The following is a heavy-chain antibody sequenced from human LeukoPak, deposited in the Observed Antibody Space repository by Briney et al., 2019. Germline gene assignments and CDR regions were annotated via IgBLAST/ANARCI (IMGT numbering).Heavy chain of an antibody. CDR3: ARVRGFGAARNWFDP. CDR2: INHSGST. J-gene: IGHJ5*02. V-gene: IGHV4-34*01. CDR1: GGSFSGYY. Sequence: PSETLSLTSAVYGGSFSGYYWSWIRQPPGKGLEWIGEINHSGSTNYNPSLKSRVTISVDTSKNQFSLKLSSVTAADTAVYYCARVRGFGAARNWFDPWGQGTLVTVSS. D-gene: IGHD3-10*01.